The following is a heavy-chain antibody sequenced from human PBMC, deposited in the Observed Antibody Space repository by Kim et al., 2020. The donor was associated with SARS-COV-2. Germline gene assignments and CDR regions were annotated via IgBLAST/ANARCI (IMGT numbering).Heavy chain of an antibody. CDR1: GYTFTSYY. CDR3: AIRWHPGYFDY. V-gene: IGHV1-46*01. CDR2: INPSGGST. J-gene: IGHJ4*02. Sequence: ASVKVSCKASGYTFTSYYMHWVRQAPGQGLEWMGIINPSGGSTSYAQKFQGRVTMTRDTSTSTVYMELSSLRSEDTAVYYCAIRWHPGYFDYWGQGTLVTVSS.